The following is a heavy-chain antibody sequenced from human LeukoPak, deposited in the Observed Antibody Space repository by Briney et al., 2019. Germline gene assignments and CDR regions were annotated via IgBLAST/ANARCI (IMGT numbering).Heavy chain of an antibody. CDR3: AKCVDYYDSSDPWRPTDY. Sequence: GSLRLSCAASGFTFSSYAMSWVRQAPGKGLEWVSAISGSGGSTYYADSVKGRFTISRDNSKNTLYPQMNSLRAEDTAVYYCAKCVDYYDSSDPWRPTDYWGQGTLVTVSS. CDR1: GFTFSSYA. V-gene: IGHV3-23*01. D-gene: IGHD3-22*01. J-gene: IGHJ4*02. CDR2: ISGSGGST.